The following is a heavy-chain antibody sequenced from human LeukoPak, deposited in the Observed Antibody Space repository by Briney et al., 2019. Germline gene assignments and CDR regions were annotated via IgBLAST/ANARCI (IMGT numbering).Heavy chain of an antibody. Sequence: PSETLSLTCTVSGGSISSGGYYWSWIRQHPGKGLEWIGYIYYSGSTYYNPSLKSRVTISVDTSKNQFSLRLSSVTAADTAVYYCARRVDEARNLYNIVLVVANYYFDYWGQGTLVTVSS. CDR2: IYYSGST. D-gene: IGHD2-15*01. V-gene: IGHV4-31*03. CDR3: ARRVDEARNLYNIVLVVANYYFDY. J-gene: IGHJ4*02. CDR1: GGSISSGGYY.